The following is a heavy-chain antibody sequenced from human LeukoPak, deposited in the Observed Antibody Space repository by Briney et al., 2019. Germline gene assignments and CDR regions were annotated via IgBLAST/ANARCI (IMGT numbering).Heavy chain of an antibody. D-gene: IGHD6-13*01. CDR1: GYTFTGYY. J-gene: IGHJ4*02. Sequence: ASVKVSCNASGYTFTGYYMHRERHAPGQGLGWMGWINPNSGGTNYAQKFQGRVTMTRDTSISTAYMELSRLRSDDTAVYYCARVMGIAAADRSYYFDYWGQGTLVTVSS. CDR3: ARVMGIAAADRSYYFDY. CDR2: INPNSGGT. V-gene: IGHV1-2*02.